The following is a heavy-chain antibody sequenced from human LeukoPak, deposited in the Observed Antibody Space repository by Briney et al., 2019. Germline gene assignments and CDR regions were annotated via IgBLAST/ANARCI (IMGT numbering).Heavy chain of an antibody. CDR3: ARGRGGSGWETGLDFDL. CDR2: IHYSLGG. D-gene: IGHD6-19*01. V-gene: IGHV4-59*12. J-gene: IGHJ4*02. CDR1: GDSIGSYF. Sequence: TSATLSLTCFVSGDSIGSYFWSSIRQSPGKGLEWLGYIHYSLGGNYHPSLRSRVSMSEDSSRNQFSLMRHSVSAAGSAVYYCARGRGGSGWETGLDFDLWGQGTLATVSS.